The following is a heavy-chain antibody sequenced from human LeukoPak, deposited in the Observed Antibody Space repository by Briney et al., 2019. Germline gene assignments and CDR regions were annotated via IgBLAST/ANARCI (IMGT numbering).Heavy chain of an antibody. Sequence: GGSLRLSCAASGFTFSSYGMHWVRQAPGKGLEWVAFIRYDGSNKYYADPVKGRFTISRDNSKNTLYLQMNSLRAEDTAVYYCAKPPRFLEGYYFDYWGQGTLVTVSS. CDR1: GFTFSSYG. CDR3: AKPPRFLEGYYFDY. J-gene: IGHJ4*02. D-gene: IGHD3-16*01. V-gene: IGHV3-30*02. CDR2: IRYDGSNK.